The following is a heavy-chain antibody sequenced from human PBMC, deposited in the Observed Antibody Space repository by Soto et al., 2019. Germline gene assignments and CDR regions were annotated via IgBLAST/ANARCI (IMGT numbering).Heavy chain of an antibody. Sequence: SETLSLTCAVYGGSFSSYYWSWIRQPPGKGLEWIGEINHSGSTNYNPSLKSRVTISVDTSKNQFSLKLSSVTAADTAVYYCARSLKLLWFGELPRGYYYYMDVWGKGTTVTVSS. CDR3: ARSLKLLWFGELPRGYYYYMDV. V-gene: IGHV4-34*01. D-gene: IGHD3-10*01. J-gene: IGHJ6*03. CDR2: INHSGST. CDR1: GGSFSSYY.